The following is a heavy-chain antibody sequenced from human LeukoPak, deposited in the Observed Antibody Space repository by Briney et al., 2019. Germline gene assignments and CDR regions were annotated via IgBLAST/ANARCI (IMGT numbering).Heavy chain of an antibody. CDR2: INPNTGGT. CDR3: ATLWFGEYGDGFDI. J-gene: IGHJ3*02. D-gene: IGHD3-10*01. V-gene: IGHV1-2*02. CDR1: GYTFTGYY. Sequence: GASVKVSCKSSGYTFTGYYMHWVRQAPGQGLEWMGWINPNTGGTNYAQKFQGRVTVIRDTSISTAYMELRRLRPDDTAVYYCATLWFGEYGDGFDIWGQGTMVTVSS.